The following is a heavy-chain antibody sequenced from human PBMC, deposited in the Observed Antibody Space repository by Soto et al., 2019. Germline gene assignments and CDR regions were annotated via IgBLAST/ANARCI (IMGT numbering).Heavy chain of an antibody. CDR1: GFTFTSYW. Sequence: EVQLVESGGGLVQPGGSLRLSCAASGFTFTSYWMHWVRQVPGKGLVWVSYINVHGGGTGYADPVRGRFTISRDNAKDTVFLQMNSLRVEDTAVYYCARDTIGVGIDYWGQGTLVTVSS. CDR2: INVHGGGT. V-gene: IGHV3-74*01. D-gene: IGHD3-3*01. CDR3: ARDTIGVGIDY. J-gene: IGHJ4*02.